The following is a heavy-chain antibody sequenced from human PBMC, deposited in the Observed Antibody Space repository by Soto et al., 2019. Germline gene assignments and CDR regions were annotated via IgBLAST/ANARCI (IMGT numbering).Heavy chain of an antibody. CDR3: AREVGELYYYYGMDV. D-gene: IGHD3-10*01. V-gene: IGHV4-39*07. CDR1: GGSISSSSYY. CDR2: IYYSGST. J-gene: IGHJ6*02. Sequence: KQSQTLSLTCTVSGGSISSSSYYWGWIRQPPGKGLEWIGSIYYSGSTYYNPSLKSRVTISVDTSKNQFSLKLSSVTAADTAVYYCAREVGELYYYYGMDVWGQGTTVTVSS.